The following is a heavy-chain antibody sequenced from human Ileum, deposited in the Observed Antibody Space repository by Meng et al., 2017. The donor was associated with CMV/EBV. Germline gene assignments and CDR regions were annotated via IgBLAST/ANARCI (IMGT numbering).Heavy chain of an antibody. V-gene: IGHV4-39*07. J-gene: IGHJ4*01. CDR2: IYYTGTT. D-gene: IGHD3/OR15-3a*01. CDR3: ARGFYDFWEPDY. CDR1: GGSISSGSHF. Sequence: HLQPPGPGPGLVKPSGPLSLTCSVSGGSISSGSHFWVWIRQPPGKGLEWIGTIYYTGTTYYNPSLKSRVTISVDTSKNQFSLKLSSVTAADTALYYCARGFYDFWEPDYWGHGTLVTVSS.